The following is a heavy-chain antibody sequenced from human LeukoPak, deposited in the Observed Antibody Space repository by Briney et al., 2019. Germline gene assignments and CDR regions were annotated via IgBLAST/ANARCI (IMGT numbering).Heavy chain of an antibody. J-gene: IGHJ4*02. CDR2: INPSGGST. CDR1: GYSFTSYY. Sequence: GASVKVSCKASGYSFTSYYMHWVRRAPGQGLEWMGIINPSGGSTNYAQKFQGRVTMTRDMSTSTVYMELSSLRSEDTAVYFCARYGHSPFFDYWGQGTLVIVSS. V-gene: IGHV1-46*01. D-gene: IGHD4-17*01. CDR3: ARYGHSPFFDY.